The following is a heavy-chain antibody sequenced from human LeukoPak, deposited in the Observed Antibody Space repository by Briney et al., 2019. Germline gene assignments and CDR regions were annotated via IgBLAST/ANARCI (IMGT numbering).Heavy chain of an antibody. Sequence: GRSLRLSCAASGFTFSSYSMNWVRQAPGKGLEWVSSISSSSSYIYYADSVKGRFTISRDNAKNSLYLQMNSLRAEDTAVYYCARVVGGSSLYFDYWGQGTLVTVSS. D-gene: IGHD6-6*01. V-gene: IGHV3-21*01. CDR1: GFTFSSYS. CDR3: ARVVGGSSLYFDY. J-gene: IGHJ4*02. CDR2: ISSSSSYI.